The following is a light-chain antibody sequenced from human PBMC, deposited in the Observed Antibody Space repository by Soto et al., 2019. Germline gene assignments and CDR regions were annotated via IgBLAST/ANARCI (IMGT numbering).Light chain of an antibody. CDR3: QVWDSSTVV. V-gene: IGLV3-9*01. Sequence: SYELTQPLSGSVALGQTARITCGGNNIGSKNVHWYQLNPGQAPVLVIYRDTNRPSGIPERFSGSNSGNTATLAISGAQVGDDADYYCQVWDSSTVVFGGGTQLTL. CDR2: RDT. J-gene: IGLJ3*02. CDR1: NIGSKN.